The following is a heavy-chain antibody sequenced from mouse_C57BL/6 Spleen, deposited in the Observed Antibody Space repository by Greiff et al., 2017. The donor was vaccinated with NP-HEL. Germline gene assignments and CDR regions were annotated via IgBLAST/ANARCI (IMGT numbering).Heavy chain of an antibody. CDR1: GYTFTSYG. CDR3: ARCYSNPVDY. Sequence: QVQLQQSGAELARPGASVKLSCKASGYTFTSYGISWVKQRPGQGLEWIGEIYPRSGNTYYNEKFKGKATLTADKSSSTAYMELRSLTSEDAAVYFCARCYSNPVDYGGQGTTLTVSA. V-gene: IGHV1-81*01. J-gene: IGHJ2*01. D-gene: IGHD2-5*01. CDR2: IYPRSGNT.